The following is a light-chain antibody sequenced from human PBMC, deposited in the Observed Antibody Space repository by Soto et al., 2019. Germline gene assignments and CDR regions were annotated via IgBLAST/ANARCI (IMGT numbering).Light chain of an antibody. Sequence: QSALTQPASVSGSPGQSITISCTGTSDDVGGYNYVSWYQQYPGKAPKLMIYGVTNRPSGVSNRFSGSKTGNTASLTISGLQAEDEAYYYCFSHRSGDSHVFGTGTKVTVL. V-gene: IGLV2-14*01. CDR1: SDDVGGYNY. CDR2: GVT. CDR3: FSHRSGDSHV. J-gene: IGLJ1*01.